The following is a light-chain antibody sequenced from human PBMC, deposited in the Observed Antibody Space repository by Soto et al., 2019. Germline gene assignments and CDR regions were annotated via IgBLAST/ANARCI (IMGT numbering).Light chain of an antibody. J-gene: IGKJ1*01. CDR2: WAS. Sequence: IVLTQSPDSLAVYLGERATITCRSSQTIYYSSNRKDYLAWYQQKPGQPPRVLIYWASTRESGVPDRFSGSGSGSDFSLTISNLQAEDVAVYYCQQYSTSPWTFGQGTKVDIK. CDR1: QTIYYSSNRKDY. V-gene: IGKV4-1*01. CDR3: QQYSTSPWT.